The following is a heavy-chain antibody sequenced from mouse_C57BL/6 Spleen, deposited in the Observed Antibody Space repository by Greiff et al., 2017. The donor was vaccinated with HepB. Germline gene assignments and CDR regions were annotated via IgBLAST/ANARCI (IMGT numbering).Heavy chain of an antibody. CDR1: GYTFTSYW. D-gene: IGHD1-1*01. Sequence: QVHVKQPGAELVKPGASVKLSCKASGYTFTSYWMHWVKQRPGRGLEWIGRIDPNSGGTKYNEKFKSKATLTVDKPSSTAYMQLSSLTSEDSAVYYCARGVITTDYYAMDDWGQGTSVTVSS. J-gene: IGHJ4*01. CDR2: IDPNSGGT. CDR3: ARGVITTDYYAMDD. V-gene: IGHV1-72*01.